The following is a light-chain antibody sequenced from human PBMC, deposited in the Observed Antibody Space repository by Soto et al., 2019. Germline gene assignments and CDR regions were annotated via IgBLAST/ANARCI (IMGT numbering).Light chain of an antibody. CDR3: AAWADSLRGRSWV. CDR2: SNN. V-gene: IGLV1-47*02. J-gene: IGLJ3*02. CDR1: RSNIGSNH. Sequence: QSVLTQPPSASGTPGQRITISCSGSRSNIGSNHVYWYQQLPGTAPKLLIYSNNQRPSGVPDRFSGSKSGTSASLAISGLRSEDEADYYCAAWADSLRGRSWVFGGGTKLTVL.